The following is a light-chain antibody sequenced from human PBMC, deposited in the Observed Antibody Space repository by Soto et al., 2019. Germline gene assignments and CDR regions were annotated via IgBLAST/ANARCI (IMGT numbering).Light chain of an antibody. CDR1: SSNIGDNP. Sequence: QSFLTQPPSASGTPGQRITISWSGSSSNIGDNPVNWYQQLPGAAPNLLIYINDQRPSAVPDRFSGSKSGTSASLAISGLQPEDEADYYCAAWDDRLNALFGTGTKVTVL. CDR2: IND. J-gene: IGLJ1*01. V-gene: IGLV1-44*01. CDR3: AAWDDRLNAL.